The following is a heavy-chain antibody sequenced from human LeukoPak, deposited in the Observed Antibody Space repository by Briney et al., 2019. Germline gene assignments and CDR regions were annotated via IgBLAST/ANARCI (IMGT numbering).Heavy chain of an antibody. Sequence: ASVKVSCKASGGTFSSYAIIWVRQAPGQGLEWMGRIIPILGIANYAQKFQGRVTITADKSTSTAYMELSSLRSEDTAVYYCARDLLVRGVSIYYFDYWGQGTLVTVSS. D-gene: IGHD3-10*01. CDR3: ARDLLVRGVSIYYFDY. J-gene: IGHJ4*02. CDR2: IIPILGIA. CDR1: GGTFSSYA. V-gene: IGHV1-69*04.